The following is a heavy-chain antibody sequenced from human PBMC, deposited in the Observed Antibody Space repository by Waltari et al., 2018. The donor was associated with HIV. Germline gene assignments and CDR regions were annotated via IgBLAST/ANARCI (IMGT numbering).Heavy chain of an antibody. CDR2: IRYDGTNK. CDR1: GFTFSTYG. Sequence: QVQLVESGGGVVQPGGSLRLSCTASGFTFSTYGMYWVRQAPGKGLQWVAFIRYDGTNKYYVDSVKGRFIISRDNSKNTLSLQMHSLRAEDTAVYYCAKAPHHYDSSGPVYWGQGTLVTVSS. D-gene: IGHD3-22*01. V-gene: IGHV3-30*02. CDR3: AKAPHHYDSSGPVY. J-gene: IGHJ4*02.